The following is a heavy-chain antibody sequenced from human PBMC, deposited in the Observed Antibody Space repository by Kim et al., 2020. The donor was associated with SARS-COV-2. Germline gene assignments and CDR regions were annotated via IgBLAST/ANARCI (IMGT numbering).Heavy chain of an antibody. CDR3: ARAHLAICGVVEYMDV. CDR1: GGSISSGGYY. CDR2: IYYSGST. V-gene: IGHV4-31*03. Sequence: SETLSLTCTVSGGSISSGGYYWSWIRQHPGKGLEWIGYIYYSGSTYYNPSLKSRVTISVDTSKNQFSLKLSSVTAADTAVYYCARAHLAICGVVEYMDVWGQGTTVTVSS. J-gene: IGHJ6*02. D-gene: IGHD3-3*01.